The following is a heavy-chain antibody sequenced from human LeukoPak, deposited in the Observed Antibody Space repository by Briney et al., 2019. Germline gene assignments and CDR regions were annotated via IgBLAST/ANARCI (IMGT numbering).Heavy chain of an antibody. Sequence: PGGSLRLSCAASGLTFSNYWMSWVRQAPGKGLEWVANIKEDGSEKYYVDSMKGRFTISRDNAKSSLYLQMSSLRVEDTAVYYCARETYYHFQARLGDYYGMDAWGQGTTVTVSS. CDR2: IKEDGSEK. V-gene: IGHV3-7*03. CDR3: ARETYYHFQARLGDYYGMDA. CDR1: GLTFSNYW. D-gene: IGHD3-3*01. J-gene: IGHJ6*02.